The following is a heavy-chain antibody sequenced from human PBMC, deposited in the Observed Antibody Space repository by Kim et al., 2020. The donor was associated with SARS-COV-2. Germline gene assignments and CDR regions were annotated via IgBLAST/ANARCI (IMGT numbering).Heavy chain of an antibody. D-gene: IGHD4-17*01. Sequence: LKSRVTISVDTSKNQFYLKLSSVTAADTAVYYCARGTTVTKYYYYYYGMDVWGQGTTVTVSS. CDR3: ARGTTVTKYYYYYYGMDV. V-gene: IGHV4-34*01. J-gene: IGHJ6*02.